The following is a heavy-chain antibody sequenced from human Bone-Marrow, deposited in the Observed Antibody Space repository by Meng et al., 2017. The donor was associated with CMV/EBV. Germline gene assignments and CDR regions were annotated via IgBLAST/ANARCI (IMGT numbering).Heavy chain of an antibody. J-gene: IGHJ5*02. CDR3: ARDYTDYDILTGYYISWFDP. CDR1: GFTFSDYY. V-gene: IGHV3-11*01. D-gene: IGHD3-9*01. CDR2: ISSSGSTI. Sequence: GGSLRLSCAASGFTFSDYYMSWIRQAPGKGLEWVSYISSSGSTIYYADSVKGRFTISRDNAKNSLYLQMNSLRAEDTAVYYCARDYTDYDILTGYYISWFDPWGQGTLVNVSS.